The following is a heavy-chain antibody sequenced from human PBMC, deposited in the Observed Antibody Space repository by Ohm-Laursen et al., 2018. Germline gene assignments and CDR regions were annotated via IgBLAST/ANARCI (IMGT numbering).Heavy chain of an antibody. Sequence: SLRLSCAAPGFTFSAYGMHWVRQAPGKGLEWVADIWYDGVNKYYADSAKGRFTISRDDSKNTLFLQMSALRAEDTALYYCAKENPSYFYDYWGQGTLVTVSS. CDR3: AKENPSYFYDY. CDR2: IWYDGVNK. D-gene: IGHD3-10*01. CDR1: GFTFSAYG. J-gene: IGHJ4*02. V-gene: IGHV3-33*02.